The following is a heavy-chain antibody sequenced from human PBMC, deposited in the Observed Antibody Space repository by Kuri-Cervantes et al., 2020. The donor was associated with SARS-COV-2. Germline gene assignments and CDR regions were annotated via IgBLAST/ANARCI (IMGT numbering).Heavy chain of an antibody. Sequence: LSLTCAASGFTFSSYGMHWVRQAPGKGLGWVAVISYDGSNKYYADSVKGRFTISRDNSKNTLYLQMNSLRAEDTAVYYCAKEAIVGAYYFDYWGQGTLVTVSS. D-gene: IGHD1-26*01. V-gene: IGHV3-30*18. CDR1: GFTFSSYG. CDR2: ISYDGSNK. CDR3: AKEAIVGAYYFDY. J-gene: IGHJ4*02.